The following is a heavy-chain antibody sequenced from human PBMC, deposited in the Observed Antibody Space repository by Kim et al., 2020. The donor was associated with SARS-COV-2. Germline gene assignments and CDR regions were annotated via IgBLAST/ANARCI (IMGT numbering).Heavy chain of an antibody. V-gene: IGHV1-69*01. J-gene: IGHJ6*02. D-gene: IGHD3-9*01. CDR3: ASRGDYDILTDLDV. Sequence: AQKFQGRVTITADESTSTAYMELSSLRSEDTAVYYCASRGDYDILTDLDVWGQGTTVTVSS.